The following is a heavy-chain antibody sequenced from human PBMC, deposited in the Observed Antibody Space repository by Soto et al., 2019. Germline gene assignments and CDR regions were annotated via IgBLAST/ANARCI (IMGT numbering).Heavy chain of an antibody. Sequence: PSQPLSLACSVADDCITRLTYYWYWIRQPPGKGLEWIGSTYYRVPAYSNPSLQTRVTISLDKPMSQFSLKLNSVTSAGSAVYVCASLEGLATLSYSFALRGPGALLPISS. CDR3: ASLEGLATLSYSFAL. CDR1: DDCITRLTYY. J-gene: IGHJ1*01. D-gene: IGHD1-1*01. CDR2: TYYRVPA. V-gene: IGHV4-39*01.